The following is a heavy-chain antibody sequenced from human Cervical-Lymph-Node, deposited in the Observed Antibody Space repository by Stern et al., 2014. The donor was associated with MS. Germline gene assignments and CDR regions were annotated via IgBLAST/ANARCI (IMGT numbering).Heavy chain of an antibody. CDR3: AGSIAVAGMNSGEDYYYYGMDV. CDR1: GDSVSSNSAA. CDR2: TYYRSKWYN. Sequence: QVQLQQSGPGLVKPSQTLSLTCAISGDSVSSNSAAWNWIRQSPSRGLEWLGRTYYRSKWYNDYAVSVKSRITINPDTSKNQFSLQLNSVTPEDTAVYYCAGSIAVAGMNSGEDYYYYGMDVWGQGTTVTVSS. D-gene: IGHD6-19*01. J-gene: IGHJ6*02. V-gene: IGHV6-1*01.